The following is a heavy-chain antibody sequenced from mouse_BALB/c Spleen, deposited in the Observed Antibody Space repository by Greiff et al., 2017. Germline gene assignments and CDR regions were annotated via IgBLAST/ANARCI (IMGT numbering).Heavy chain of an antibody. D-gene: IGHD2-1*01. Sequence: VQLQQPGAELVMPGASVKMSCKASGYTFTDYWMHWVKQRPGQGLEWIGAIDTSDSYTSYNQKFKGKATLTVDESSSTAYMQLSSLTSEDSAVYYCARSMDGNYEAMDYWGQGTSVTVSS. J-gene: IGHJ4*01. CDR2: IDTSDSYT. V-gene: IGHV1-69*01. CDR1: GYTFTDYW. CDR3: ARSMDGNYEAMDY.